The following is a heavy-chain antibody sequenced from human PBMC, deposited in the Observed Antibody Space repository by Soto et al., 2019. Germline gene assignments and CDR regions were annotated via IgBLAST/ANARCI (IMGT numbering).Heavy chain of an antibody. CDR3: AIEQQLSAFDI. J-gene: IGHJ3*02. V-gene: IGHV1-3*01. Sequence: QVQLVQSGAEVKKPGASVKVSCKASGYTFTSYAMHWVRQAPGQRLEWMGWINAGNGNTKYSQKFQGRVTITRDTSERTAYMELSSLRSEDTAVYYCAIEQQLSAFDIWGQGTMVTVSS. CDR1: GYTFTSYA. D-gene: IGHD6-13*01. CDR2: INAGNGNT.